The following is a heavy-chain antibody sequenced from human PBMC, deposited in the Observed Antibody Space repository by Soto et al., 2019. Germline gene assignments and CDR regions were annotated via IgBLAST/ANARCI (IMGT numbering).Heavy chain of an antibody. V-gene: IGHV3-74*01. CDR3: ARGLKGFYGSDY. CDR1: EFTFSDYW. Sequence: EVQLVESGGGLIQPGGSLRLSCAASEFTFSDYWMHWVRQAPGKGLVWVSRIKYDATTTNYADSVRGRFTISRDNAKNSVYLQMDSLRADDTGVYYCARGLKGFYGSDYWGQGTLVIVSS. J-gene: IGHJ4*02. D-gene: IGHD3-10*01. CDR2: IKYDATTT.